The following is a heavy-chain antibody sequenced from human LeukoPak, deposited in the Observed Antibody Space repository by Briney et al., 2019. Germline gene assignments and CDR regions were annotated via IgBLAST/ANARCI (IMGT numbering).Heavy chain of an antibody. CDR1: GVSISSSNSY. V-gene: IGHV4-39*01. CDR2: IYYSGNT. D-gene: IGHD3/OR15-3a*01. J-gene: IGHJ4*02. CDR3: ARQTGSGLFILP. Sequence: SETLSLTCTVSGVSISSSNSYWGWIRQPPGKGLEWIGSIYYSGNTYYNASLKSQVSISIDTSKNQFSLRLTSVTAADTAVYYCARQTGSGLFILPGGQGTPVTVSS.